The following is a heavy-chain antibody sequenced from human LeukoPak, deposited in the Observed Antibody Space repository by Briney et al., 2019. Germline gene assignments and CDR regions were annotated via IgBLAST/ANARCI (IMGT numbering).Heavy chain of an antibody. J-gene: IGHJ6*02. CDR2: IYYSGST. CDR3: ARDRKTGTTRIPYYYGMDV. Sequence: PSETLSLTCTVSGGSISSYYWSWIRQPPGKGLEWIGYIYYSGSTNYNPSLKSRVTISVDTSKNQFSLKLSSVTAADTAVCYCARDRKTGTTRIPYYYGMDVWGQGTTVTVSS. V-gene: IGHV4-59*01. D-gene: IGHD1-1*01. CDR1: GGSISSYY.